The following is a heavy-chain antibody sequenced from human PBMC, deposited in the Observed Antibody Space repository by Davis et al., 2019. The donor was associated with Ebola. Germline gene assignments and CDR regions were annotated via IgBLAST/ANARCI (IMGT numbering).Heavy chain of an antibody. CDR1: GGSISSYY. CDR3: ARASVVGATPFDY. CDR2: IYYSGST. V-gene: IGHV4-59*01. J-gene: IGHJ4*02. Sequence: MPSETLSLTCTVSGGSISSYYWSWTRQPPGKGLEWIGYIYYSGSTNYNPSLKSRVTITVDTSKNQFSLKLSSVTAADTAVYYCARASVVGATPFDYWGQGTLVTVSS. D-gene: IGHD1-26*01.